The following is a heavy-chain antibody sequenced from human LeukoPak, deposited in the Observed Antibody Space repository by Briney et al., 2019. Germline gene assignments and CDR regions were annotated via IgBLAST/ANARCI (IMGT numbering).Heavy chain of an antibody. CDR3: ARGHRRGTVVTPNGY. Sequence: ASVKVSCKASGYTFTSYGISWVRQAPGQGLEWMGWMNPNSGNTGYAQKFQGRVTMTRNTSISTAYMELSSLRSEDTAVYYCARGHRRGTVVTPNGYWGQGTLVTVSS. V-gene: IGHV1-8*02. D-gene: IGHD4-23*01. J-gene: IGHJ4*02. CDR2: MNPNSGNT. CDR1: GYTFTSYG.